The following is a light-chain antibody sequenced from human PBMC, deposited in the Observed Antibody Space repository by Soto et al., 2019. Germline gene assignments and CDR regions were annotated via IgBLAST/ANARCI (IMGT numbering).Light chain of an antibody. CDR2: LNSDGSH. CDR1: RGHSRYA. CDR3: QTWGTGSPWG. Sequence: QSVLTQSPSASASLGSSGMLTCTLSRGHSRYAIAWHQQQPEKGPRYLMKLNSDGSHSKGDGIPDRFSGSSSGAERYLTLSSLQSEDEADYYCQTWGTGSPWGFGGGTKRTV. V-gene: IGLV4-69*01. J-gene: IGLJ3*02.